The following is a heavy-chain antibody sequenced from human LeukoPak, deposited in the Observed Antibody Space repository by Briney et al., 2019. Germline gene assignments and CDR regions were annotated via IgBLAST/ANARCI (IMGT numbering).Heavy chain of an antibody. V-gene: IGHV4-39*01. Sequence: SETLSLTCTVSGGSISSSSYYWGWIRQPPGKGLEWIGSIYYSGSTYYNPSLKSRVTISVDTSKNQFSLELSSVTAADTAVYYCARSLWYSGYMWGQGTLVTVSS. CDR1: GGSISSSSYY. CDR3: ARSLWYSGYM. D-gene: IGHD1-26*01. J-gene: IGHJ4*02. CDR2: IYYSGST.